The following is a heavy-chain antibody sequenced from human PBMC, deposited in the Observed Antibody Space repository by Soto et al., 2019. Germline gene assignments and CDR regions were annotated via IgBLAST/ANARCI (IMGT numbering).Heavy chain of an antibody. CDR3: AKGGTSSQWFDP. CDR1: GASISSPAHF. D-gene: IGHD2-2*01. V-gene: IGHV4-31*03. J-gene: IGHJ5*02. CDR2: ISYDGDT. Sequence: PSETLSLTCTVSGASISSPAHFWSWIRLHPEKGLEWIGYISYDGDTNYSPSLSSRVTISADTSKSQFSLKLTSVTAADTAAYYCAKGGTSSQWFDPWGQGTLVTVSS.